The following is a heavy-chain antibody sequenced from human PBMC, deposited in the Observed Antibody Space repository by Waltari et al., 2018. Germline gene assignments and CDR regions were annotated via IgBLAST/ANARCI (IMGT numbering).Heavy chain of an antibody. Sequence: GGGLVQPGGSLRLSCAASGFTFSSYSMNWVRQAPGKGLEWVSYISSSSSTIYYADSVKGRFTISRDNAKNSLYLQMNSLRAEDTAVYYCAPLRSGYDSEWFDPWGQGTLVSVSS. V-gene: IGHV3-48*01. CDR3: APLRSGYDSEWFDP. D-gene: IGHD5-12*01. J-gene: IGHJ5*02. CDR2: ISSSSSTI. CDR1: GFTFSSYS.